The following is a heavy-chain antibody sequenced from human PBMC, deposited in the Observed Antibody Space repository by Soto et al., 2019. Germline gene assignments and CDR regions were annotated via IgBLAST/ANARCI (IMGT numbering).Heavy chain of an antibody. CDR1: GFSLSTSW. CDR2: IMQDGSDK. CDR3: ASKRLYFYGLDV. J-gene: IGHJ6*02. V-gene: IGHV3-7*01. Sequence: EVQLVESGGGLVQPGGSLRLSCTASGFSLSTSWMTWVRQAPGKGLEWVANIMQDGSDKYYVDSVKGRFTISRDNAKNSPYLQMTSRRAEDTAVYYSASKRLYFYGLDVWGQGTTVTVSS.